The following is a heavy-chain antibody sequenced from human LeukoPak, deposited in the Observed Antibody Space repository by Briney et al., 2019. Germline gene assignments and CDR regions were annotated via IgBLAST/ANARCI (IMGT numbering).Heavy chain of an antibody. CDR3: ARAGGIAVAEFDY. J-gene: IGHJ4*02. D-gene: IGHD6-19*01. CDR2: IIPILGIA. Sequence: SVKVSCKASGGTFSSYAISWVRQAPGQGLEWMGRIIPILGIANYAQKFQGRVTITADKSTSTAYMELSSLRSEDTAVYYCARAGGIAVAEFDYWGQGTLVTVSS. V-gene: IGHV1-69*04. CDR1: GGTFSSYA.